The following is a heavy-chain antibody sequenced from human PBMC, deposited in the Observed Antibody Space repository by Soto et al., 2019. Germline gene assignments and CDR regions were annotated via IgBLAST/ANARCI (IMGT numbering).Heavy chain of an antibody. CDR2: IIPIFGTA. J-gene: IGHJ4*02. Sequence: GASVKVSCKASGGTFSSYAISWVRQAPGQGLEWMGGIIPIFGTANYAQKFQGRVTMTADESTSTAYMELSSLRSEDTAVYYCATTIFGVVVGYWGQGTLVTVSS. CDR1: GGTFSSYA. D-gene: IGHD3-3*01. V-gene: IGHV1-69*13. CDR3: ATTIFGVVVGY.